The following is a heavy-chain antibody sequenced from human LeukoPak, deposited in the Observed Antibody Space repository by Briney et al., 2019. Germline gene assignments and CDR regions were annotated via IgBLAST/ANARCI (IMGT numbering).Heavy chain of an antibody. CDR1: VYTFTSYD. Sequence: ASVKVSCKASVYTFTSYDINWVRQATGQGLEWMGWMNPNSGNTGYAQKFQGRVTMTRNTSISTAYMELSSLRSEDTAVYSCARGGIAARWFDPWGQGTLVTVSS. CDR2: MNPNSGNT. D-gene: IGHD6-6*01. V-gene: IGHV1-8*01. J-gene: IGHJ5*02. CDR3: ARGGIAARWFDP.